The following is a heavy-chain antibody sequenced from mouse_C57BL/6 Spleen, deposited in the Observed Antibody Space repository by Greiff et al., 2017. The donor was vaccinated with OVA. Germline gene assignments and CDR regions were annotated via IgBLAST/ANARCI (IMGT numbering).Heavy chain of an antibody. CDR2: ISSGSSTI. Sequence: EVQLVESGGGLVKPGGSLKLSCAASGFTFSDYGMHWVRQAPEKGLEWVAYISSGSSTIYYADTVKGRFTISRDNAKNTLFLQMTSLRSEDTAMYYCARRRNIYYDYHYAMDYWGQGTSVTVSS. CDR1: GFTFSDYG. D-gene: IGHD2-4*01. V-gene: IGHV5-17*01. CDR3: ARRRNIYYDYHYAMDY. J-gene: IGHJ4*01.